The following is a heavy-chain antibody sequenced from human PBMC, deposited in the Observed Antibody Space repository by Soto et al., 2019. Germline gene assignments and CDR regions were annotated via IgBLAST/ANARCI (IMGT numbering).Heavy chain of an antibody. CDR1: GFSLNTRGVG. CDR2: IYWDNDK. Sequence: QITLKESGPTLVKPTQTLTLTCAFSGFSLNTRGVGVGWIRQPPGKALEWLALIYWDNDKRYSPSLKSRLTIPKDTPKNHVVLMITDMDPMDTATYYCAHNNYYGSGSVYWCQGTLITVSS. V-gene: IGHV2-5*02. CDR3: AHNNYYGSGSVY. J-gene: IGHJ4*02. D-gene: IGHD3-10*01.